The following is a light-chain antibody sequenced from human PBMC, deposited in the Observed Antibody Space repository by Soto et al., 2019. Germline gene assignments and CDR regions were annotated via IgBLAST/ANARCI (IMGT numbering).Light chain of an antibody. V-gene: IGKV3-11*01. CDR3: QQRYNWPVT. J-gene: IGKJ5*01. Sequence: EIVLTQSPGTLSFSPGERATLSCRASQNIGRNLAWYQQIPGQAPRLLIYATSNRATGIPARFSGSGSGTDFTLTISSLEPEDFSVYYCQQRYNWPVTFGQGTRLEIK. CDR1: QNIGRN. CDR2: ATS.